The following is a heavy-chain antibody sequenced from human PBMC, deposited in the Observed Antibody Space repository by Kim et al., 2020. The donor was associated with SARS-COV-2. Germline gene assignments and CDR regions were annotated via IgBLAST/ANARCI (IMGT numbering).Heavy chain of an antibody. V-gene: IGHV4-39*01. D-gene: IGHD3-10*01. Sequence: YNPSLKSRVTISVDTSKNQFSLKLSSVTAADTAVYYCASLPADYYGSLDYWGQGTLVTVSS. J-gene: IGHJ4*02. CDR3: ASLPADYYGSLDY.